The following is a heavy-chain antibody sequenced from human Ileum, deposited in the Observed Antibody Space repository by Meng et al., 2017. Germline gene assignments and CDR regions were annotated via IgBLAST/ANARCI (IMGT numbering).Heavy chain of an antibody. D-gene: IGHD3-9*01. CDR1: GGSISSSHYY. Sequence: GSLRLSCTVSGGSISSSHYYWGWIRQPPGKGLQWIGSMSTSGTTFYNPSLQSRLTISLDRSRDQFSLRLSSVTAADTAVYYCARDHGNIDWFFYWGQGTLVTVSS. V-gene: IGHV4-39*07. CDR2: MSTSGTT. J-gene: IGHJ4*02. CDR3: ARDHGNIDWFFY.